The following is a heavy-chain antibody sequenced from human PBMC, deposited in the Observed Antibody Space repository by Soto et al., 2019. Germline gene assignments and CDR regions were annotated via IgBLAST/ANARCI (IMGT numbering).Heavy chain of an antibody. CDR1: GGTISSGGYY. CDR2: IYYSGST. CDR3: ARARIAAAGSEYYGMDV. V-gene: IGHV4-31*03. Sequence: SETLSLTCTVSGGTISSGGYYWSWISKHPGKGLEWIGYIYYSGSTYYNPSLKSRVTISVDTSKNQFSLKLSSVTAADTAVYYCARARIAAAGSEYYGMDVWGQGTTVTVSS. J-gene: IGHJ6*02. D-gene: IGHD6-13*01.